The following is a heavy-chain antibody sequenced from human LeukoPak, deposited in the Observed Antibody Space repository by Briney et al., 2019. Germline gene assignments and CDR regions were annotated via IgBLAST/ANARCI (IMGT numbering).Heavy chain of an antibody. CDR2: LSSTSSTI. CDR3: ARWEHSSSWHYDY. D-gene: IGHD6-13*01. Sequence: GGSLRLSCAASGFTFSRYNMNWVRQAPGKGLEWISYLSSTSSTIYSADSVKGRFTISRDNAKNSLHLQMNSLRAEDTAVYFCARWEHSSSWHYDYWGQGTLVTVSS. CDR1: GFTFSRYN. V-gene: IGHV3-48*04. J-gene: IGHJ4*02.